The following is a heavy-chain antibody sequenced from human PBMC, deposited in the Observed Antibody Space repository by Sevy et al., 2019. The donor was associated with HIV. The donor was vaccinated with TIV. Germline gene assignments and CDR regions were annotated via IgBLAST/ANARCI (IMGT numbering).Heavy chain of an antibody. CDR2: ISFNGIT. Sequence: SETLSLTCTVSGGSISSADYNWNWIRQPPGKGLEWIGYISFNGITYYNPSLESRLTISLDSCKNQFSMKLRSVTAADTAVYSCARDAPMVGYSDYDDAFEIWGQGTMVTVSS. D-gene: IGHD5-12*01. CDR1: GGSISSADYN. J-gene: IGHJ3*02. CDR3: ARDAPMVGYSDYDDAFEI. V-gene: IGHV4-30-4*01.